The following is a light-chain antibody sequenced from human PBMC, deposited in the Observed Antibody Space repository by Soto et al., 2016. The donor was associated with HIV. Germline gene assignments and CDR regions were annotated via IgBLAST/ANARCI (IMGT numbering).Light chain of an antibody. CDR1: NLGSKS. CDR2: DDS. Sequence: SYVVTQPPSVSVAPGKTARITCGGDNLGSKSVNWYQQKPGQAPVLVLYDDSDRPSGIPERFSGSNSGNTATLTISRVEAGDEADYYCQVWDSPSDHFVFGTGTKVTAL. J-gene: IGLJ1*01. CDR3: QVWDSPSDHFV. V-gene: IGLV3-21*01.